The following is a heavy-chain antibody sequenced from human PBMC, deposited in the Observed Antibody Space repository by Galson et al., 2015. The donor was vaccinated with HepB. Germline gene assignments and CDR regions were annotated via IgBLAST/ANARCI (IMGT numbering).Heavy chain of an antibody. CDR1: GFTFRSFG. J-gene: IGHJ4*02. V-gene: IGHV3-33*06. CDR2: IWYDGSEK. Sequence: SLRLSCAASGFTFRSFGIHWVRQAPGKGLEWLAVIWYDGSEKYYRDSVKGRFTISKDTSKNTLYLQMDSLRVEDTAVYYCAKEALPDYGGVTGFHYWGQGTPVTVSS. D-gene: IGHD4-23*01. CDR3: AKEALPDYGGVTGFHY.